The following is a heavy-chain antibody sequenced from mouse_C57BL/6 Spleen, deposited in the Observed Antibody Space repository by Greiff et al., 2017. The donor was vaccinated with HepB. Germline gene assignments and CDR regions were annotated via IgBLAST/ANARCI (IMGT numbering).Heavy chain of an antibody. CDR1: GFTFSSYT. J-gene: IGHJ2*01. CDR3: ARRKGNYDFDY. V-gene: IGHV5-9*01. Sequence: EVQVVESGGGLVKPGGSLKLSCAASGFTFSSYTMSWVRQTPEKRLEWVATISGGGGNTYYPDSVKGRFTISRDNAKNTLYLQMSSLRSEDTALYYCARRKGNYDFDYWGQGTTLTVSS. CDR2: ISGGGGNT. D-gene: IGHD2-1*01.